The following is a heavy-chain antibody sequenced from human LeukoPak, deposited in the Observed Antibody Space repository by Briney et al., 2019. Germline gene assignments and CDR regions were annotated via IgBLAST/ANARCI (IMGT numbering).Heavy chain of an antibody. Sequence: SETLSLTCAVYGGSFSGYYWSWIRQPPGKGLEWIGEINHSGSTNYYPSLKSRVIISVDKSKNQFSLKLSSVTAADTAVYYCARGIMSGYYFDSWGQGTLVTVSS. J-gene: IGHJ4*02. CDR3: ARGIMSGYYFDS. CDR2: INHSGST. V-gene: IGHV4-34*01. CDR1: GGSFSGYY. D-gene: IGHD3-3*01.